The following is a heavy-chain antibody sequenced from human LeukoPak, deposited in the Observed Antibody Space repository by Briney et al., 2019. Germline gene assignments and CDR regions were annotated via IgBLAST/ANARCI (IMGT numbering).Heavy chain of an antibody. CDR3: ARDSTSCTDI. Sequence: SETLSLTGAVYGGSFSGYHWSWIRQPPGKGLEWIGEINHSGSTNYNPSLKSRVTISVDTSKNQFSLKLSSVTAADTAVYYCARDSTSCTDIWGQGTMVTVSS. CDR2: INHSGST. D-gene: IGHD2-2*01. V-gene: IGHV4-34*01. J-gene: IGHJ3*02. CDR1: GGSFSGYH.